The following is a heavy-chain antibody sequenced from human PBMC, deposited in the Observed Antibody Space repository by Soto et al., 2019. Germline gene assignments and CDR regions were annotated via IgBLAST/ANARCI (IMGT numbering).Heavy chain of an antibody. D-gene: IGHD6-13*01. V-gene: IGHV1-2*04. CDR3: ARGLRDIAADGTPNYYYGMDA. CDR1: GYTFTGYY. J-gene: IGHJ6*02. CDR2: INPNSGGT. Sequence: ASVKVSCKASGYTFTGYYMHWVRQAPGQGLEWMGWINPNSGGTNYAQKFQGWVTMTRDTSISTAYMELSRLRSDDTAVYYCARGLRDIAADGTPNYYYGMDAWGQGTTVTVSS.